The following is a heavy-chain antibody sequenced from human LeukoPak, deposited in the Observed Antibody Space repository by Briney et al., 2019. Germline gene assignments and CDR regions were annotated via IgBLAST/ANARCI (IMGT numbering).Heavy chain of an antibody. CDR1: GFTFSSYE. D-gene: IGHD3-10*01. CDR2: ISGSGGST. CDR3: VKGRTRGD. V-gene: IGHV3-23*01. J-gene: IGHJ4*02. Sequence: AGGSLRLSCAASGFTFSSYEMNWVRQAPGKGLEWVSTISGSGGSTYYADSVKGRFTISRDNSKNTLYLQMNSLRAEDTAVYYCVKGRTRGDWGQGTLVTVSS.